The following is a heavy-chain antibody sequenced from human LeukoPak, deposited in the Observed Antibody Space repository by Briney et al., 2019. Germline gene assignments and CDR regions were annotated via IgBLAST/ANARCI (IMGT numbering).Heavy chain of an antibody. CDR1: GGTFSSYA. J-gene: IGHJ4*02. V-gene: IGHV1-69*13. CDR2: IIPIFGTA. D-gene: IGHD2-2*01. CDR3: AVVVPAVMGYFDY. Sequence: SVKVSCKASGGTFSSYAISWVRQAPGQGLEWMGGIIPIFGTAIYAQKFQGRVTITADESTSTAYMELSSLRSEDTAVYYCAVVVPAVMGYFDYWGQGTLVTVSS.